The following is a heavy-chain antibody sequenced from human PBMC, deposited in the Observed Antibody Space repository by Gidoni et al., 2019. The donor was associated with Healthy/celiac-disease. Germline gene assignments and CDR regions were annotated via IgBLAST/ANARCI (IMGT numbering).Heavy chain of an antibody. Sequence: QVQLVQSGSELKKPGASVKDSCKASGYTFTSYAMNWVLTAPGQGLEWMGWINTNTGNPTYAQGFTGRFVFSLDTSVSTAYLQISSLKAEDTAVYYCARDWPSGYCSGGSCYSVLSTNGESFDYWGQGTLVTVSS. CDR2: INTNTGNP. CDR1: GYTFTSYA. J-gene: IGHJ4*02. V-gene: IGHV7-4-1*02. D-gene: IGHD2-15*01. CDR3: ARDWPSGYCSGGSCYSVLSTNGESFDY.